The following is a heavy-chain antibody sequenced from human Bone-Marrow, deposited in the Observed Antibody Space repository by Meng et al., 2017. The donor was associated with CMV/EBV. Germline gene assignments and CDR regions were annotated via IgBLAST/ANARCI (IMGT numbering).Heavy chain of an antibody. CDR3: AREAVGGTPDY. J-gene: IGHJ4*02. CDR2: IIPILGIA. D-gene: IGHD2-15*01. CDR1: GGTFSSYT. V-gene: IGHV1-69*04. Sequence: SVKVSCKASGGTFSSYTISWVRQAPGQGLEWMGRIIPILGIANYAQKFQGRVTITADKSTSTAYMELSSLRSDDTAVYYCAREAVGGTPDYWGQGTLVTVSS.